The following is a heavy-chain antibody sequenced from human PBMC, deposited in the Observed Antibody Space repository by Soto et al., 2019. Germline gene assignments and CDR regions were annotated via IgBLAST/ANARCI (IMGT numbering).Heavy chain of an antibody. CDR3: AKEAGTRGGGAFDI. J-gene: IGHJ3*02. D-gene: IGHD1-7*01. CDR2: TRNKVNSYTT. Sequence: PGGSLRLSCVVSGFRFSDYYMDWVRQDPRKGLEWVARTRNKVNSYTTEYAASVKGRFTISRDDSQNSLYLQMNNLRTEDTAVYNCAKEAGTRGGGAFDIWGQGTMVTVSS. CDR1: GFRFSDYY. V-gene: IGHV3-72*01.